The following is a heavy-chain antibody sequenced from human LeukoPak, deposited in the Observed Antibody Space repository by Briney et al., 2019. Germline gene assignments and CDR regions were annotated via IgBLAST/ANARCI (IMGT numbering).Heavy chain of an antibody. CDR3: ARAAAPLDWFDP. V-gene: IGHV1-18*01. J-gene: IGHJ5*02. CDR2: ISAYNGNI. CDR1: GYTFTSYG. Sequence: ASVKVSCKASGYTFTSYGISWVRQAPGQGLEWMGWISAYNGNINYAQRLQGRVTMTTDTSTSTAYMELRSLRSDDTAVYYCARAAAPLDWFDPWGQGTLVTVSS. D-gene: IGHD2-2*01.